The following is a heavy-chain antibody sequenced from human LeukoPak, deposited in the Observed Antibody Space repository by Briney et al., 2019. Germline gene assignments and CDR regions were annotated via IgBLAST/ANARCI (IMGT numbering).Heavy chain of an antibody. CDR1: GFTFSSYA. V-gene: IGHV3-23*01. Sequence: GGSLRLSCAASGFTFSSYAMSWVRQAPGKGLEWVSVISGSGGSTYYADSVKGRFTISRDNSKNTLYLQVNSLRAEDTAVYYCAKDPNNRKTVGAIDYWGQGTLVTVSS. D-gene: IGHD1-26*01. CDR2: ISGSGGST. J-gene: IGHJ4*02. CDR3: AKDPNNRKTVGAIDY.